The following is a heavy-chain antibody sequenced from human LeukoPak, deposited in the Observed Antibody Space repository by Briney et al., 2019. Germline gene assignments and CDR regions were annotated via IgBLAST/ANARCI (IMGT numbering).Heavy chain of an antibody. CDR1: GASISDHY. Sequence: PSETLSLTCTVPGASISDHYWGWIRQPPGKGLEWVGYALYRGNTNYTPSLKSRVSMSVDPSRTQFSLRLTSVTAADTAVYYCARLLLDGSRTLFDSWGQGTLVTVSS. J-gene: IGHJ4*02. CDR3: ARLLLDGSRTLFDS. V-gene: IGHV4-59*08. D-gene: IGHD3-10*01. CDR2: ALYRGNT.